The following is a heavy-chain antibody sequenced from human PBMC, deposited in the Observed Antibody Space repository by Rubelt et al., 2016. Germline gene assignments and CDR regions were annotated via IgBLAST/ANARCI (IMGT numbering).Heavy chain of an antibody. CDR1: GFTFSSYA. V-gene: IGHV3-23*01. CDR2: ISGSAGRT. CDR3: ERAKCSSPTCSYYYYYYYMDV. Sequence: GQLLESGGGLVQPGGSLSLSCAASGFTFSSYAMSWVRQAPGKGLEGVSVISGSAGRTNTADSVKGRCIISRDNCKNTLSLHMTSLRADETAVYYCERAKCSSPTCSYYYYYYYMDVWGKGTTVTVSS. J-gene: IGHJ6*03. D-gene: IGHD2-2*01.